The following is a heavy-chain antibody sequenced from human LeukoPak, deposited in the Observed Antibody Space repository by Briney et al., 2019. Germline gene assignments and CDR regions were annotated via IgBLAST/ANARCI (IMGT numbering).Heavy chain of an antibody. V-gene: IGHV4-59*08. Sequence: SETPSLTCTVSGGSISSYYWSWIRQPPGKGLEWIGYIYYSGSTNYNPSLKSRVTISVDTSKNQFSLKLSSVTAADTAVYYCARQPYYYDSSGSGDPGRIDYWGQGTLVTVSS. D-gene: IGHD3-22*01. CDR3: ARQPYYYDSSGSGDPGRIDY. CDR1: GGSISSYY. CDR2: IYYSGST. J-gene: IGHJ4*02.